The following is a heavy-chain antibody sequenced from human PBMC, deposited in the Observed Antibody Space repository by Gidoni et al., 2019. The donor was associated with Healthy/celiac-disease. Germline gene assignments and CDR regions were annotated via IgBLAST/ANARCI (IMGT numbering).Heavy chain of an antibody. J-gene: IGHJ5*02. CDR1: GGSFSGYY. Sequence: QVQLQQWGAGLLKPSETLSLTCAVYGGSFSGYYWSWIRQPPGKGLEWIGEINHSGSTNYNPSLKRRVTISVDTSKNQFSLKLSSVTAADTAVYYCAGVGWQQLVRDGWFDPWGQGTLVTVSS. CDR2: INHSGST. CDR3: AGVGWQQLVRDGWFDP. D-gene: IGHD6-13*01. V-gene: IGHV4-34*01.